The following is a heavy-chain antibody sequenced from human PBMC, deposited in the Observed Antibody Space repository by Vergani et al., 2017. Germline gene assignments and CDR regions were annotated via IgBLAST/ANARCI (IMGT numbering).Heavy chain of an antibody. D-gene: IGHD6-19*01. Sequence: EVHLLESGGGLVQSGGSLRLSCAASGFTFSNSAVSWVRQAPGRGLAWVSTLSASDRRTHYADSVKGRFTISRDISKNTLFLHMNSLRPEDTAVYYCAKVGRSEVAGTFCAFDIWGQGTMVTVSS. CDR2: LSASDRRT. CDR1: GFTFSNSA. CDR3: AKVGRSEVAGTFCAFDI. V-gene: IGHV3-23*01. J-gene: IGHJ3*02.